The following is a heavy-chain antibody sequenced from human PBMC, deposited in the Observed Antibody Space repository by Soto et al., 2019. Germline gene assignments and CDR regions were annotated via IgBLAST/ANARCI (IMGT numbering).Heavy chain of an antibody. Sequence: PGGSLRLSCAASGFTFSSYAMHWVRQAPGKGLEWVAVISYDGSNKYYADSVKGRFTISRDNSKNTLYLQMNSLGAEGTAVYYCAKAYVLRYFDWLPPPAKRGSLDYWGQGTLVTVSS. V-gene: IGHV3-30*04. CDR2: ISYDGSNK. J-gene: IGHJ4*02. D-gene: IGHD3-9*01. CDR3: AKAYVLRYFDWLPPPAKRGSLDY. CDR1: GFTFSSYA.